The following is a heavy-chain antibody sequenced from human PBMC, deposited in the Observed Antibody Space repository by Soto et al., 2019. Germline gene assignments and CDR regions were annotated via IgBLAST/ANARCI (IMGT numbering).Heavy chain of an antibody. CDR2: IWYDGSNK. J-gene: IGHJ3*02. D-gene: IGHD3-22*01. CDR3: ARDLNYYDSSGYKI. Sequence: GGSLRLSCAASGFTFSSYGMHWVRQAPGKGLEWVAVIWYDGSNKYYADSVKGRFTISRDNSKNTLYLQMNSLRAEDTAVYYCARDLNYYDSSGYKIWGQGTMVTVSS. V-gene: IGHV3-33*01. CDR1: GFTFSSYG.